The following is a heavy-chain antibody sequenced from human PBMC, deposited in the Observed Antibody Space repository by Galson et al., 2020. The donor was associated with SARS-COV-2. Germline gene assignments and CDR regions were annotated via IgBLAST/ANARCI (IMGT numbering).Heavy chain of an antibody. CDR3: ARHEPLNLISALGLGWFEP. D-gene: IGHD3-16*01. CDR1: GGSISSTSYY. Sequence: SETLSITCTVSGGSISSTSYYWGWIRQPPGKGLEWIGSLYYSGSTYFNPSLKSRVTISVDTSKNQFSLKMSSVTAADTAVYYCARHEPLNLISALGLGWFEPWVQGTLVSVSS. CDR2: LYYSGST. V-gene: IGHV4-39*01. J-gene: IGHJ5*02.